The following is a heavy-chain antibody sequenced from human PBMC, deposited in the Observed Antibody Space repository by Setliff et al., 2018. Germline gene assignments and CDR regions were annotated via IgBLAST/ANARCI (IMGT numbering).Heavy chain of an antibody. D-gene: IGHD3-22*01. CDR3: ARAHRYFSDTSGYFYDQGRSAFDV. J-gene: IGHJ3*01. Sequence: PGGSLRLSCAASEFTFRNYYMHWVRQAPGKGLMWVSYIKSDGSNTHYADSVEGRFTISRDNAKNTLYLQMNSLRAEDTALYYCARAHRYFSDTSGYFYDQGRSAFDVWGQGTMVTVSS. V-gene: IGHV3-74*01. CDR2: IKSDGSNT. CDR1: EFTFRNYY.